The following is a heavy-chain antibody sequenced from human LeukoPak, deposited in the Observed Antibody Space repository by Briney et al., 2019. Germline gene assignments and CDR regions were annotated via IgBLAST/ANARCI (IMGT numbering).Heavy chain of an antibody. CDR1: GYTFTSYG. V-gene: IGHV1-18*01. CDR2: ISAYNGNT. D-gene: IGHD3-3*01. J-gene: IGHJ5*02. Sequence: ASVKVSCKASGYTFTSYGISWVRQAPGQGLEWMGWISAYNGNTNYAQKLQGRVTMTTDTSTSTAYMELRSLRSDDTAVYYCARDDDVLRFSAGWFDPWGQGTLVTVSS. CDR3: ARDDDVLRFSAGWFDP.